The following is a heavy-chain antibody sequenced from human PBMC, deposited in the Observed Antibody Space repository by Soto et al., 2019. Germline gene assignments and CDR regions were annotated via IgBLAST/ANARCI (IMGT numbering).Heavy chain of an antibody. CDR3: ARDSSSWTFDY. V-gene: IGHV4-30-4*01. J-gene: IGHJ4*02. CDR1: GGSISSGDYY. Sequence: PSETLSLTCTVSGGSISSGDYYWRWIRQPPGKGLEWIGYIYYSGSTYYNPSLKSRVTISVDTSKNQFSLKLSSVTAADTAVYYCARDSSSWTFDYWGQGTLVTVSS. D-gene: IGHD6-13*01. CDR2: IYYSGST.